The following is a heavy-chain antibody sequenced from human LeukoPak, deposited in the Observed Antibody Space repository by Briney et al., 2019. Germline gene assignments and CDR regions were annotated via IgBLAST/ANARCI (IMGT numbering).Heavy chain of an antibody. CDR2: IYYSGNT. V-gene: IGHV4-39*01. CDR3: ARSKDILTGYCFDY. J-gene: IGHJ4*02. CDR1: GGSISSSSFY. Sequence: SETLSLTCTVSGGSISSSSFYWGWIRQPPGKGLEWIGTIYYSGNTYYNPSLKSRVTISVDTSKNQFSLKLISVTAADTAVYYCARSKDILTGYCFDYWGQGTLVTVSS. D-gene: IGHD3-9*01.